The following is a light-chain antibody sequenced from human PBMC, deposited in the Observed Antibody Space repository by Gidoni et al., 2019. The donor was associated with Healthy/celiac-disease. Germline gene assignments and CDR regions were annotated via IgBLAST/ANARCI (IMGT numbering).Light chain of an antibody. CDR1: SSDVGRYDY. V-gene: IGLV2-8*01. CDR2: EVS. J-gene: IGLJ1*01. CDR3: SSYAGTYSPFV. Sequence: GTSSDVGRYDYVSWFQQHPGKAPKLLIYEVSKRPSGVPDRFSGSKSGNTASLTVSGLQAEDEAEYHCSSYAGTYSPFVFGTGTSVTV.